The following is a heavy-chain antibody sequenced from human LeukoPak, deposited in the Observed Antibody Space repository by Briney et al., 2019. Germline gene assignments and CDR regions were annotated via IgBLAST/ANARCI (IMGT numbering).Heavy chain of an antibody. CDR2: IYTSGST. J-gene: IGHJ4*02. CDR3: ARDTGGVTYYEFWSGYYRSYYFDY. CDR1: GGSISSYY. V-gene: IGHV4-4*07. D-gene: IGHD3-3*01. Sequence: SSETLSLTCTVSGGSISSYYWSWIRQPAGKGLEWIGRIYTSGSTNYNPSLKSRVTMSVDPTKNQFSLKLSSVTAADTAVYYCARDTGGVTYYEFWSGYYRSYYFDYWGQGTLVTVSS.